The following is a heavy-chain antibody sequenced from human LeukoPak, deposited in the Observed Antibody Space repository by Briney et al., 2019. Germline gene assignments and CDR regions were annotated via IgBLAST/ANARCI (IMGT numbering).Heavy chain of an antibody. CDR1: GYSFTGYW. CDR2: IYPGDSDT. V-gene: IGHV5-51*01. J-gene: IGHJ3*01. Sequence: HGESLKISCKTSGYSFTGYWIGWVRQMPGKGLEWMGIIYPGDSDTKYGPSFQGQVTISADKSISTTYLQWSSLKASDIAIYYCARGPDAFDFWGQGTMVTVSA. CDR3: ARGPDAFDF.